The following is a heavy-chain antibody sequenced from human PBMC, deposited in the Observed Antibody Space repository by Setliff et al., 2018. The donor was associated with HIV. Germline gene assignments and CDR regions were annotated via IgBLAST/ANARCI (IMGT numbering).Heavy chain of an antibody. D-gene: IGHD2-2*01. V-gene: IGHV4-59*01. Sequence: PSETLSLTCTVSGGSISSYYWNWIRQPPGKGLEWIGNMFYSGSTNNNPSLKSRVTMSVDTSNNQFSLKLSSVTAADTAVYHCARSYCSSTSCSYYFDYWGQGTLVTVSS. CDR2: MFYSGST. J-gene: IGHJ4*02. CDR3: ARSYCSSTSCSYYFDY. CDR1: GGSISSYY.